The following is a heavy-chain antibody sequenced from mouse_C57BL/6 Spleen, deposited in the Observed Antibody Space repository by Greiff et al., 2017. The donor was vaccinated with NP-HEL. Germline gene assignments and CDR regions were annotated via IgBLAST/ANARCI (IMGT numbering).Heavy chain of an antibody. Sequence: EVKLVESGGGLVKPGGSLKLSCAASGFTFSDYGMHWVRQAPEKGLEWVAYISSGSSTIYYADTVKGRFTISRDNAKNTLFLQMTSLRSEDTAMYYCARFSYDYDYAMDYWGQGTSVTVSS. CDR2: ISSGSSTI. CDR3: ARFSYDYDYAMDY. CDR1: GFTFSDYG. V-gene: IGHV5-17*01. J-gene: IGHJ4*01. D-gene: IGHD2-4*01.